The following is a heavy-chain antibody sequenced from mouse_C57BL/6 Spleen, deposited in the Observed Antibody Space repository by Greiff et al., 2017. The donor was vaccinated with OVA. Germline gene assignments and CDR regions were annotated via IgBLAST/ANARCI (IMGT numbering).Heavy chain of an antibody. J-gene: IGHJ2*01. CDR3: ARRITTVVATDYFDY. CDR1: GYSFTGYY. CDR2: INPSTGGT. V-gene: IGHV1-43*01. Sequence: EVMLVESGPELVKPGASVKISCKASGYSFTGYYMHWVKQSSEKSLEWIGEINPSTGGTSYNQKFKGKATLTVDKSSSTAYMQLKSLTSEDSAVYYCARRITTVVATDYFDYWGQGTTLTVSS. D-gene: IGHD1-1*01.